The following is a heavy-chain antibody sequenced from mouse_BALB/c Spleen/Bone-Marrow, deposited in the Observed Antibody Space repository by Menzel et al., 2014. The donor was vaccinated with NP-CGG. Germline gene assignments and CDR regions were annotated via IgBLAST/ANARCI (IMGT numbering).Heavy chain of an antibody. CDR3: TRSDGYYVPHWYFDV. Sequence: VQLQQSGAELVKPGASVKLSCKASGYTFTSYYMYWVKQRPGQGLEWIGEINPSNGGTNFNEKFKSKATLTVDKSSSTAYMQLSSLTSEDSAVYYCTRSDGYYVPHWYFDVWGAGTPGTVPS. V-gene: IGHV1S81*02. CDR1: GYTFTSYY. D-gene: IGHD2-3*01. CDR2: INPSNGGT. J-gene: IGHJ1*01.